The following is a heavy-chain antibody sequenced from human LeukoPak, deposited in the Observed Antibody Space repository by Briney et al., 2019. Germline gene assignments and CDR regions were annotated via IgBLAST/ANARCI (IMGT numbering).Heavy chain of an antibody. V-gene: IGHV3-66*01. CDR2: VYSGGST. CDR3: ARASDPLDAFDI. CDR1: GFTFSSYA. D-gene: IGHD2-21*02. J-gene: IGHJ3*02. Sequence: GGSLRLSCAASGFTFSSYAMSWVRQAPGTGREWVSVVYSGGSTYYADSVKGRFTISRDNSKNTLYLQMNSLRDEDTAEYYCARASDPLDAFDIWGQGTMVTVSS.